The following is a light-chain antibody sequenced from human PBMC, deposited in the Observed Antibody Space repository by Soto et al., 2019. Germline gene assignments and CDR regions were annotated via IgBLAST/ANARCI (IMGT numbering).Light chain of an antibody. CDR2: GAS. CDR1: QSVSSY. CDR3: QQYNIWPRT. Sequence: EIVLTQSPATLSVSPGERATLSCRASQSVSSYLAWYQQKPGQAPRLLIYGASNRATGIPARFSGSGSGTEFTLTISSLQSEDFAVYYCQQYNIWPRTFGQGTKVDIK. V-gene: IGKV3D-15*01. J-gene: IGKJ1*01.